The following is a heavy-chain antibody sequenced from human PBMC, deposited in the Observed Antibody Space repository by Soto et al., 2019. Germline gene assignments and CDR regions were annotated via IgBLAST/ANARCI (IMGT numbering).Heavy chain of an antibody. J-gene: IGHJ4*02. CDR1: GFTFSNYV. Sequence: PGGSLRLSCAASGFTFSNYVMHWVRQAPGKGLEWVAHISSDGYNTYYADSVKGRFTISRDNVRNSLYLQMSSLRTAVTAVYYFVIDCPHLPIFGSADFWGQGSFVTGSS. CDR3: VIDCPHLPIFGSADF. V-gene: IGHV3-30-3*01. CDR2: ISSDGYNT. D-gene: IGHD3-3*01.